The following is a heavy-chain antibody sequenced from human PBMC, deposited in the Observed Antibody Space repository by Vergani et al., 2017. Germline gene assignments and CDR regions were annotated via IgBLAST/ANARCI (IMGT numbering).Heavy chain of an antibody. CDR3: ARTPLPDDYVWGSVYAFDI. CDR1: GYTLTELS. CDR2: FDPEDGET. D-gene: IGHD3-16*01. Sequence: QVQLVQSGAEVKKPGASVKVSCKVSGYTLTELSMHWVRQAPGKGLEWMGGFDPEDGETIYAQKFQGRVTMTTDTYTSTAYMELRSLRSDDTAVYYCARTPLPDDYVWGSVYAFDIWGQGTMVTVSS. V-gene: IGHV1-24*01. J-gene: IGHJ3*02.